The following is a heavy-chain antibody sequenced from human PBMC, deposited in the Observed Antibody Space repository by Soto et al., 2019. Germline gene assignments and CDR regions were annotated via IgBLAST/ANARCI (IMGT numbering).Heavy chain of an antibody. J-gene: IGHJ4*02. D-gene: IGHD6-19*01. CDR1: GGTFSSYT. CDR2: IIPILGIA. Sequence: QVQLVQSGAEVKKPGSSVKVSCKASGGTFSSYTISWVRQAPGQGLEWMGRIIPILGIANYAQKFQGRVTITADKSPSTDYMELSSLRSADPAVYYCARASCWYEGRSDYWGQGTLVTFSS. V-gene: IGHV1-69*02. CDR3: ARASCWYEGRSDY.